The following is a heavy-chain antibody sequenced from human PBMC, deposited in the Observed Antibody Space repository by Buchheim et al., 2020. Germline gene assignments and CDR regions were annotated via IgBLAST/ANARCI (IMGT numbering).Heavy chain of an antibody. CDR2: ISSSGSTI. CDR3: ARDTVTTDYYYYGMDV. CDR1: GFTFSSYE. Sequence: EVQLVESGGGLVQPGGSLRLSCAASGFTFSSYEMNWVRQAPGKGLEWVSYISSSGSTIYYADSVKGRFTIFRDNAKNSLYLQMNSLRAEDTAVYYCARDTVTTDYYYYGMDVWGQGTT. J-gene: IGHJ6*02. D-gene: IGHD4-17*01. V-gene: IGHV3-48*03.